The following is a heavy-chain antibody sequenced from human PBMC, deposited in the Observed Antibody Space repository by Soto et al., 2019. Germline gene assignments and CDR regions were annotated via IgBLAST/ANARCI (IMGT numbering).Heavy chain of an antibody. J-gene: IGHJ4*02. CDR2: IYHSGST. CDR1: GGSISSSNW. V-gene: IGHV4-4*02. CDR3: ARVPGWLQFLGGDM. Sequence: QVQLQESGPGLVKPSGTLSLTCAVSGGSISSSNWWSWVRQPPGKGLEWIGEIYHSGSTNYNPSRKSRVTISVDQSRNQFSLKLSSVTAADTAVYYCARVPGWLQFLGGDMWGQGTLVTVSS. D-gene: IGHD5-12*01.